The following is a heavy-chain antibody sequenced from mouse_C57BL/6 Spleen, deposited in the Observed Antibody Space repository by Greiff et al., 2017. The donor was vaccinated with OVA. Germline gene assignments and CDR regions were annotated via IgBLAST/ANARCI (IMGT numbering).Heavy chain of an antibody. D-gene: IGHD2-1*01. CDR1: GYTFTSYG. Sequence: QVQLQQSGAELARPGASVKLSCKASGYTFTSYGISWVKQSTGQGLEWIGEIYPGSGNTYYNEKFKGKATLTADKASSTAYMELRSLTSEDSAVYFCARWDYGNFYSMDYWGQGTSVTVSS. V-gene: IGHV1-81*01. J-gene: IGHJ4*01. CDR3: ARWDYGNFYSMDY. CDR2: IYPGSGNT.